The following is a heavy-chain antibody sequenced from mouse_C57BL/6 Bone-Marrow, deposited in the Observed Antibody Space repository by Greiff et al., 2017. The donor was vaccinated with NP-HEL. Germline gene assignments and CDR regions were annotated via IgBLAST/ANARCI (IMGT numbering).Heavy chain of an antibody. V-gene: IGHV1-82*01. D-gene: IGHD1-1*01. CDR1: GYAFSSSW. Sequence: QVQLKESGPELVKPGASVKISCKASGYAFSSSWMNWVKQRPGKGLEWIGRIYPGDGDTNYNGKFKGKATLTADKSSSTAYMQLSSLTSEDSAVYFCASVLLRGPFDYWGQGTTLTVSS. CDR3: ASVLLRGPFDY. J-gene: IGHJ2*01. CDR2: IYPGDGDT.